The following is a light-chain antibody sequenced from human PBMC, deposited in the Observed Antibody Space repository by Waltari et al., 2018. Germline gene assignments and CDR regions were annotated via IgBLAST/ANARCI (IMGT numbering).Light chain of an antibody. J-gene: IGLJ3*02. CDR2: GNC. CDR1: SSNIGAGYD. CDR3: QSYDSSLSGPWV. V-gene: IGLV1-40*01. Sequence: QSVLTQPPSVSGAPGQRVTISCTGSSSNIGAGYDVPWYQQLPGTAPKLLIYGNCNRPSGVPDRFSGSKSGTSASLAITGLQAEDEADYYCQSYDSSLSGPWVFGGGTKLTVL.